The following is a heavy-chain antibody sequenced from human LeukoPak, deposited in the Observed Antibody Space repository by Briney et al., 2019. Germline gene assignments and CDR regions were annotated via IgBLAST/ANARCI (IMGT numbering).Heavy chain of an antibody. D-gene: IGHD3-22*01. J-gene: IGHJ5*02. Sequence: PSQTLSLTCTVSGVSISSYYWSWIRHPPGQGLELIGRMHISGSTNYNPSLRSRVTMSLDTSKNQFSLLLNPVTAADTAVYYCARVSGYYYSPFVPWGQGTLVTVSS. V-gene: IGHV4-4*07. CDR1: GVSISSYY. CDR3: ARVSGYYYSPFVP. CDR2: MHISGST.